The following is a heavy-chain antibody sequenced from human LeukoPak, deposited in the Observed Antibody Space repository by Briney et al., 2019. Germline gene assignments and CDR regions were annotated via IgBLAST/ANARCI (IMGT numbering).Heavy chain of an antibody. J-gene: IGHJ6*02. CDR1: GFTFSSYE. CDR3: ARVAYGSGPEGYYYGMDV. Sequence: GGSLRLSCAASGFTFSSYEMSWVRQAPGKGLEWVSYISSSGSTIYYADSVKGRFTISRDNVKNSLYLQMNSLRAEDTAVYYCARVAYGSGPEGYYYGMDVWGQGTTVTVSS. CDR2: ISSSGSTI. V-gene: IGHV3-48*03. D-gene: IGHD3-10*01.